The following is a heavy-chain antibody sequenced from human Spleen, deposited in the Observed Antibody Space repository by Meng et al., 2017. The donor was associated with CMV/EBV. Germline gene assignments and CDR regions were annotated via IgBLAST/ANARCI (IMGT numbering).Heavy chain of an antibody. D-gene: IGHD3-3*01. V-gene: IGHV4-38-2*02. J-gene: IGHJ6*02. Sequence: SETLSLTCTVSGYSISSGYYWGWIRQPPGKGLEWIGSIYHSGSTYYNPSLKSRVTISVDTSKNQFSLKLSSVTAADTAVYYCARVGTYYDFWSGSRNYGMDVWGQGTTVTVSS. CDR2: IYHSGST. CDR3: ARVGTYYDFWSGSRNYGMDV. CDR1: GYSISSGYY.